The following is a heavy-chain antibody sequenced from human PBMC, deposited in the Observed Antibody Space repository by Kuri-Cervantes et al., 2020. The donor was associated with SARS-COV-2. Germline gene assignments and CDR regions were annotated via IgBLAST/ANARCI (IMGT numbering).Heavy chain of an antibody. D-gene: IGHD2-2*01. CDR3: AKDEEEVVFDI. V-gene: IGHV3-23*01. CDR1: GFTFDDYA. Sequence: GGSLRLSCAASGFTFDDYAMHWVRQAPGKGLEWVSAISGSGGSTYYADSVKGRFTISRDNSKNTLYLQMNSLRAEDTAVYYCAKDEEEVVFDIWGQGTMVTVSS. CDR2: ISGSGGST. J-gene: IGHJ3*02.